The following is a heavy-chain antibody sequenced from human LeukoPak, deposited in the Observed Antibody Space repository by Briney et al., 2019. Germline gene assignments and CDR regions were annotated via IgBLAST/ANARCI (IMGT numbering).Heavy chain of an antibody. CDR2: ISYDGSNK. J-gene: IGHJ4*02. V-gene: IGHV3-30*18. CDR1: GFTFSSYG. CDR3: AKDQYRGRWLQFGLFDY. Sequence: PGGSLRLSCAASGFTFSSYGMHWVRQAPGKGLEWVAVISYDGSNKYYADSMKGRFTISRDNSKNTLYLQMNSLRAEDTAVYYCAKDQYRGRWLQFGLFDYWGQGTLVTVSS. D-gene: IGHD5-24*01.